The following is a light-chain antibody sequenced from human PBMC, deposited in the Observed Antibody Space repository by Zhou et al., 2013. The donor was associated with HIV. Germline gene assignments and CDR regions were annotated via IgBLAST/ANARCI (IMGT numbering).Light chain of an antibody. CDR3: HQYGYSPIT. CDR2: GAS. Sequence: EIVLTQSPGTLSLSPGERATLSCRASQSVSSTYLAWYQQKPGQAPRLLMYGASSRATGIPDRFSGSGSGTDFTLTISRLDPEDFAVYYCHQYGYSPITFGQGTRLEIK. CDR1: QSVSSTY. V-gene: IGKV3-20*01. J-gene: IGKJ5*01.